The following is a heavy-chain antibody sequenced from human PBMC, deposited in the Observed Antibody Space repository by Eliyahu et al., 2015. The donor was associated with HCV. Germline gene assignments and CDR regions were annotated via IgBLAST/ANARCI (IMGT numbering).Heavy chain of an antibody. CDR2: XKSKTDGGTT. V-gene: IGHV3-15*01. CDR3: TTVPIWSGYYRSSRDDY. J-gene: IGHJ4*02. Sequence: EVQLVESGGGLVKPGGSXRLSCAASGFXXXNAWMXWVRQAPGEGLEWVGRXKSKTDGGTTDYAAPVKGRFTISRDDSKNTLYLQMNSLKTEDTAVYYCTTVPIWSGYYRSSRDDYWGQGTLVTVSS. CDR1: GFXXXNAW. D-gene: IGHD3-3*01.